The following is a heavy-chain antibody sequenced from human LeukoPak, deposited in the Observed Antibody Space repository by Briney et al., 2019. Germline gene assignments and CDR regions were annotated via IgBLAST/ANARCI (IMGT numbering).Heavy chain of an antibody. Sequence: PGGSLRLSCAASGFTFNTFSINWVRQAPGKGPEWVSYISSSGTTTYYADSVKGRFTISRDNAKNSLYLQMNSLRAEDTAVYYCVRRGLIETEYLERWGQGTLVIVSS. CDR1: GFTFNTFS. V-gene: IGHV3-48*04. CDR3: VRRGLIETEYLER. D-gene: IGHD3-10*01. J-gene: IGHJ1*01. CDR2: ISSSGTTT.